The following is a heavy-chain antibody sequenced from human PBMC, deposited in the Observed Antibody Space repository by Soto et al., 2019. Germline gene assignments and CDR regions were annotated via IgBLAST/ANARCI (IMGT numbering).Heavy chain of an antibody. Sequence: EVQLVESGGGLVQPGGSLRLSCAASGFTFSSYEMNWVRQAPGKGLEWVSYISSSGSTIYYADSVKGRFTISRDNAKNSLYLQMNSLRAEDTAVYYCAREYRYYYYGMDVWGQGTTVTVSS. V-gene: IGHV3-48*03. CDR1: GFTFSSYE. CDR3: AREYRYYYYGMDV. CDR2: ISSSGSTI. D-gene: IGHD2-2*01. J-gene: IGHJ6*02.